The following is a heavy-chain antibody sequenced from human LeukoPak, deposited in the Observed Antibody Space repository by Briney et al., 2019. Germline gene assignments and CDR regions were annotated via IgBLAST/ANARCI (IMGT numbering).Heavy chain of an antibody. D-gene: IGHD5-24*01. V-gene: IGHV1-18*01. CDR3: ARGGDGYNYGDFDY. Sequence: AAVKVSCKASGYTFTSYGISWVRQAPGQGLEWLGWISAYNGNTNYAQKLQGRVTMTTDTSTSTAYMELRSLRSDDTAVYYCARGGDGYNYGDFDYWGQGTLVTVSS. J-gene: IGHJ4*02. CDR1: GYTFTSYG. CDR2: ISAYNGNT.